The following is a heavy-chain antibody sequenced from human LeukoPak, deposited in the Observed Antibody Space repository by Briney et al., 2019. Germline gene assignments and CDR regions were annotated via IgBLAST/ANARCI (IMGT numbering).Heavy chain of an antibody. D-gene: IGHD6-13*01. CDR3: ASSHLYSSSWYLSGRFDF. Sequence: KSSETLSLTCTVSGGSISSGSYYWSWIRQPAGKGLEWIGRIYTSGSTNYNPSLKSRVTISVDTSKNQFSLKLSSVTAADTAVYYCASSHLYSSSWYLSGRFDFWGQGTLVTVSS. V-gene: IGHV4-61*02. J-gene: IGHJ4*02. CDR1: GGSISSGSYY. CDR2: IYTSGST.